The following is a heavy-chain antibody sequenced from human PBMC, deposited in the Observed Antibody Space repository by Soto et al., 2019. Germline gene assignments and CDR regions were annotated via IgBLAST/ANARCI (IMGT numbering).Heavy chain of an antibody. J-gene: IGHJ6*03. CDR2: ISGSSTTI. D-gene: IGHD1-26*01. CDR3: ARDRQPTTPYFIYYMDV. CDR1: GFIFSTYS. Sequence: EVQLVESGGDLVQPGGSLSLSCAASGFIFSTYSMNWVRQAPGKGLEWVAYISGSSTTIYYADSVKGRFTISRDNAKNSLYLQMNSLRAEDTAVYYCARDRQPTTPYFIYYMDVWGKGTTVTVSS. V-gene: IGHV3-48*01.